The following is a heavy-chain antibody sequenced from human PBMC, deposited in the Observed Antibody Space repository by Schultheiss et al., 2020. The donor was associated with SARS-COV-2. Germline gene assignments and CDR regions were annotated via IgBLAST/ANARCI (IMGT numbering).Heavy chain of an antibody. CDR2: ISYSGST. D-gene: IGHD6-13*01. J-gene: IGHJ4*02. CDR1: DGSISGYW. Sequence: SETLSLTCTVSDGSISGYWWSWIRQPPGKGLDWIGYISYSGSTKYNPSLEGRVTISLDTSKNQFSLKLSSVTAADTAVYYCARGRQLVPFDYWGQGTLVTVSS. CDR3: ARGRQLVPFDY. V-gene: IGHV4-59*12.